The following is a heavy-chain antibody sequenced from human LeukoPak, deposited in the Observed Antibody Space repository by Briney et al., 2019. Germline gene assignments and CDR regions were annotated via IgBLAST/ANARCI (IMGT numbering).Heavy chain of an antibody. Sequence: SETLSLTCAVYGGSFSGYYWSWIRQPPGKGLEWIGEINHSGSTNYNPPLKSRVTISVDTSKNQFSLKLSSVTAADTAVYYCARGSRRRTVTFDYWGQGTLVTVSS. CDR2: INHSGST. V-gene: IGHV4-34*01. CDR3: ARGSRRRTVTFDY. D-gene: IGHD4-17*01. CDR1: GGSFSGYY. J-gene: IGHJ4*02.